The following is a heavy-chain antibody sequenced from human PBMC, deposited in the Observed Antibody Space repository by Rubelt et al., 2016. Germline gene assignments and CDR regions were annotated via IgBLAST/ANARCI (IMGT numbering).Heavy chain of an antibody. CDR3: ASADYDFWSGSDRNWFDP. CDR1: GGSISSSSYY. CDR2: IYHSGST. V-gene: IGHV4-39*07. J-gene: IGHJ5*02. Sequence: QLQLQESGPGLVKPSETLSLTCTVSGGSISSSSYYWGWIRQPPGKGLEWIGSIYHSGSTYYNPSLKSRVTIAVDTSKNQFSLRLRSVTAADTAVYYWASADYDFWSGSDRNWFDPWGQGTLVTVSS. D-gene: IGHD3-3*01.